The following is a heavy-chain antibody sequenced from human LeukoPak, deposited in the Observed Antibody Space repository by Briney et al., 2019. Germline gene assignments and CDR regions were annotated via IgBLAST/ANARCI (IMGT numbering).Heavy chain of an antibody. CDR3: ARKASIRGGFH. CDR1: GGSFSGYY. Sequence: PSETLSLTCAVYGGSFSGYYWSWLRQPPGKGLEWIGEINHSGSTNYNPSLKSRITVSVDTSKNQFSLKLISVTAADTAVYYCARKASIRGGFHWGQGTLVTVSS. D-gene: IGHD2-2*01. CDR2: INHSGST. J-gene: IGHJ4*02. V-gene: IGHV4-34*01.